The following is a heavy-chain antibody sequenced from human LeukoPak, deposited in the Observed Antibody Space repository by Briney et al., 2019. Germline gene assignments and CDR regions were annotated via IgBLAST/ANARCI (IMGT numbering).Heavy chain of an antibody. CDR3: ARDRRGYGFLDY. CDR2: IDSGGST. Sequence: GGSPGLSCAASGFTVNSNYMTWVRQAPGKGLEWVSVIDSGGSTYYADSVKGRFTISRDNSKNTLYLQMNSLRAEDTAVYYCARDRRGYGFLDYWGQGTLVTVSS. V-gene: IGHV3-66*01. CDR1: GFTVNSNY. J-gene: IGHJ4*02. D-gene: IGHD5-12*01.